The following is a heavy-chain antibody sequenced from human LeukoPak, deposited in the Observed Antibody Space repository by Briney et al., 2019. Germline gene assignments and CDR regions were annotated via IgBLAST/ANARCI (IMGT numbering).Heavy chain of an antibody. CDR1: GFTVSINS. CDR2: NSGGKT. J-gene: IGHJ4*02. D-gene: IGHD4-17*01. CDR3: ARRAGEYSHPYDY. V-gene: IGHV3-53*01. Sequence: GRSLRLSCTVSGFTVSINSMSWVREAPGRGLEWVSFNSGGKTHYSDAVKGRFTISRDNSKHTMYLHINSLRAEVRDVSYCARRAGEYSHPYDYWGQGTLVTVSS.